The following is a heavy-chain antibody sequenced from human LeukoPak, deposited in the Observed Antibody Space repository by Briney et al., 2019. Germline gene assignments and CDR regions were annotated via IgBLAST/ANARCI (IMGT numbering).Heavy chain of an antibody. CDR2: IWYDASYK. J-gene: IGHJ4*02. V-gene: IGHV3-33*01. CDR3: ASRAAAGLYYFDY. D-gene: IGHD6-13*01. Sequence: QPGRSLRLSCAASGFTFSTYGMHWVRQAPGKGLEWVALIWYDASYKYYADSVKGRFTISRDNSKNTLYLYMDSLRAEDTAVYYCASRAAAGLYYFDYWGQGSLVTVSS. CDR1: GFTFSTYG.